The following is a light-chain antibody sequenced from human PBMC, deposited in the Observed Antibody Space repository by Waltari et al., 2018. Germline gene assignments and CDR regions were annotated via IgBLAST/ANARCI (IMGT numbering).Light chain of an antibody. CDR3: QQYNNWPRT. V-gene: IGKV3-15*01. CDR1: QSVSSN. CDR2: GES. J-gene: IGKJ1*01. Sequence: EIVMTQSPATLSVSPGERATLSCRASQSVSSNLAWYQQKPGQAPRPRIYGESTRATGIPARFSGSGSGTEFTLTISSLQSEDFAVYYCQQYNNWPRTFGQGTKVEIK.